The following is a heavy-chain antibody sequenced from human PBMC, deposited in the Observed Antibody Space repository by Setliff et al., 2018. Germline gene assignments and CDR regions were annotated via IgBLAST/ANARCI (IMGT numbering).Heavy chain of an antibody. J-gene: IGHJ3*02. Sequence: LSLTCTVSGGSISSGGYYWSWIRQHPGKGLEWIGYIYYSGSTYYNPSLKSRVTISVDTSKNQFSLKLSSVTAADTAVYYCARSVVVIAYDAFDIWGQGTMVTVSS. CDR1: GGSISSGGYY. V-gene: IGHV4-31*03. CDR3: ARSVVVIAYDAFDI. D-gene: IGHD2-21*01. CDR2: IYYSGST.